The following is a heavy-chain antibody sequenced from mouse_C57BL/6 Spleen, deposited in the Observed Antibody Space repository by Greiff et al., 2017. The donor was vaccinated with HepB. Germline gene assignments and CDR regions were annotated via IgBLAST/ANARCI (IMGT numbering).Heavy chain of an antibody. J-gene: IGHJ4*01. CDR3: ARCYDYDGAMDY. V-gene: IGHV1-75*01. CDR1: GYTFTDYY. D-gene: IGHD2-4*01. Sequence: VQVVESGPELVKPGASVKISCKASGYTFTDYYINWVKQRPGQGLEWIGWIFPGSGSTYYNEKFKGKATLTVDKSSSTAYMLLSSLTSEDSAVYFCARCYDYDGAMDYWGQGTSVTVSS. CDR2: IFPGSGST.